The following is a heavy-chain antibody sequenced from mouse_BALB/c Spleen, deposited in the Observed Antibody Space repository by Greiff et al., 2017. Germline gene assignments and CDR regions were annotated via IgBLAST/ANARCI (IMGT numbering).Heavy chain of an antibody. CDR2: IYPGDGDT. J-gene: IGHJ3*01. D-gene: IGHD1-2*01. Sequence: QVQLKESGAELVRPGSSVKISCKASGYAFSSYWMNWVKQRPGQGLEWIGQIYPGDGDTNYNGKFKGKATLTADKSSSTAYMQLSSLTSEDSAVYVCARRGTTATAWFAYWGQGTLVTVAA. CDR1: GYAFSSYW. CDR3: ARRGTTATAWFAY. V-gene: IGHV1-80*01.